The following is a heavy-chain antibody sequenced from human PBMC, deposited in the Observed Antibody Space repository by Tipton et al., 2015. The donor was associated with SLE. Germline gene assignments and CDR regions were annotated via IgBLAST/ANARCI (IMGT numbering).Heavy chain of an antibody. CDR3: AKRGATYYYDSSGYDYFDY. D-gene: IGHD3-22*01. CDR1: GFTFSSYG. CDR2: IWYDGSNK. Sequence: QVQLVQSGGGVVQPGRSLRLSCAASGFTFSSYGMHWVRQAPGKGLEWVAVIWYDGSNKYYADSVKGRFTISRDNSKNTLYLQMNSLRAEDTAIYYCAKRGATYYYDSSGYDYFDYWGQGTQVTVSS. V-gene: IGHV3-33*06. J-gene: IGHJ4*02.